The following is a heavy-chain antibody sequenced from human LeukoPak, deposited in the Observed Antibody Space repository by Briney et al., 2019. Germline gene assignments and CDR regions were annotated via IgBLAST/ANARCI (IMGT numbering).Heavy chain of an antibody. Sequence: GGSLRLSCAASGFTFSSYSMNWVRQAPGKGLEWVSYISRSSSAIYYADSVKGRFTISRDNAKNSLYLQMNSLRPEDTAVYYCARDPDSTPSDYWGQGTLVTVSS. CDR2: ISRSSSAI. D-gene: IGHD2-2*01. CDR3: ARDPDSTPSDY. J-gene: IGHJ4*02. V-gene: IGHV3-48*01. CDR1: GFTFSSYS.